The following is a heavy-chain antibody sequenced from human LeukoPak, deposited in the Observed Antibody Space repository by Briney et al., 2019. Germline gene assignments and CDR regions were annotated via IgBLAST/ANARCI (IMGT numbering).Heavy chain of an antibody. CDR3: SRGNNYVDFDY. CDR1: GGSVSSGSYF. CDR2: IHTCGST. V-gene: IGHV4-61*02. Sequence: SETLSLTCTVSGGSVSSGSYFWSWIRQPAGKGLQWIGRIHTCGSTEYNPSLKSRVTISVDTSKNQLSLKLSSVTAADTAVYYCSRGNNYVDFDYWGQGTLVTVSS. D-gene: IGHD4-11*01. J-gene: IGHJ4*02.